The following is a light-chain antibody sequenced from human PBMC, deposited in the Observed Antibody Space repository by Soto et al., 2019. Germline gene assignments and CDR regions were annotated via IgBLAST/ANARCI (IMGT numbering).Light chain of an antibody. J-gene: IGLJ1*01. Sequence: SYELTQPASVSVAPGQTARITCGGNNIGSTSVHWYQQRPGQAPVLVVYDDNDRPSGIPERFSGSNSENTATLTITRVEAGDEADYYCQVWNITTDHYVFGTGTKV. CDR3: QVWNITTDHYV. CDR2: DDN. V-gene: IGLV3-21*02. CDR1: NIGSTS.